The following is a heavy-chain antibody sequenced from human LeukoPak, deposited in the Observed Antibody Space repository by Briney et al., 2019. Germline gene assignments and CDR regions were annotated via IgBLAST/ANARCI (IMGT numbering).Heavy chain of an antibody. CDR1: GFTFSSYE. D-gene: IGHD2-15*01. V-gene: IGHV3-48*03. CDR3: ARVCSGDLSDYMDV. CDR2: ISSSGSTI. J-gene: IGHJ6*03. Sequence: EAGGSLRLSCAASGFTFSSYEMNWVRQAPGKGLEWVSYISSSGSTIYYADSVKGRFTISRDNAKNSLYLQMNSLRAEDTAVYYCARVCSGDLSDYMDVWGKGTTVTISS.